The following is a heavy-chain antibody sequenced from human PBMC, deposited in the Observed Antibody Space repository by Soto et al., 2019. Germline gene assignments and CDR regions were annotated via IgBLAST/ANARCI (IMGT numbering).Heavy chain of an antibody. D-gene: IGHD6-6*01. CDR3: ASTAARPY. CDR2: IYHSGTT. J-gene: IGHJ4*02. CDR1: GVSISSSNC. V-gene: IGHV4-4*02. Sequence: QVQLQESVPGLVKPSWTLSLTCAVSGVSISSSNCCSWFLQPPGKGLEGIWEIYHSGTTNYNPSLKSRVTFSVDKSKNQFSLKMSSVPAADTAVYYCASTAARPYWGQGTLVTVSS.